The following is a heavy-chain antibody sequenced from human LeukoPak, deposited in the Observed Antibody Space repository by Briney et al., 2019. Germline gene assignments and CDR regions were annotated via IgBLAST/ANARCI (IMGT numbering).Heavy chain of an antibody. CDR1: GFTFSSYE. CDR3: ARAAMVRGVINY. J-gene: IGHJ4*02. Sequence: GGSLRLSCAASGFTFSSYEMNWVRQAPGKGLEWVSYISSSGSTIYYADSVKGRFTISRDNAKNSLYLQMNSLRAEDTAVYYCARAAMVRGVINYWGQGTLVTVSS. V-gene: IGHV3-48*03. D-gene: IGHD3-10*01. CDR2: ISSSGSTI.